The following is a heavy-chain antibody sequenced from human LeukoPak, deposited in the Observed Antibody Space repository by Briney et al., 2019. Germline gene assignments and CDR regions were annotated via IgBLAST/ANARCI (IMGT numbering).Heavy chain of an antibody. CDR1: GFTFSSYW. CDR3: ARDEYQLHFERYYYGMDV. V-gene: IGHV3-7*01. J-gene: IGHJ6*02. D-gene: IGHD2-2*01. CDR2: IKQDGSEK. Sequence: GGSLRLSCAASGFTFSSYWMSWVRKAPGKGLEWVANIKQDGSEKYYVDSVKGRFTISRDNAKNSLYLQMNSLRAEDTAVYYCARDEYQLHFERYYYGMDVWGQGTTVTVSS.